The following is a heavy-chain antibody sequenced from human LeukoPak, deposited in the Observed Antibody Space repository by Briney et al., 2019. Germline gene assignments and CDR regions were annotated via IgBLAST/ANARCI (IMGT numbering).Heavy chain of an antibody. D-gene: IGHD4/OR15-4a*01. CDR2: IYPGDSDT. CDR1: GYSFTSYW. CDR3: ARGFYGGYYYYYYMDV. J-gene: IGHJ6*03. Sequence: LGESLKISCKGSGYSFTSYWIGWVRQMPGKGLEWMGIIYPGDSDTRYSPSFQGQVTISADRSISTAYLQWSSLKASDTAMYYCARGFYGGYYYYYYMDVWGKGTTVTVSS. V-gene: IGHV5-51*01.